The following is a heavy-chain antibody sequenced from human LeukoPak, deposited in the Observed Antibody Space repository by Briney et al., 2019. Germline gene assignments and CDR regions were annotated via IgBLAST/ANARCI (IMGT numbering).Heavy chain of an antibody. Sequence: GGSLRLSCAASGFTVSSNYMSWVRQAPGKGLEWVSVIYSGGSTYYADSVKSRFTISRDNSKNTLYLQMNSLRAEDTAVYYCASAVVAATRKDYYYMDVWGKGTTVTVSS. D-gene: IGHD2-15*01. CDR2: IYSGGST. J-gene: IGHJ6*03. CDR3: ASAVVAATRKDYYYMDV. V-gene: IGHV3-53*01. CDR1: GFTVSSNY.